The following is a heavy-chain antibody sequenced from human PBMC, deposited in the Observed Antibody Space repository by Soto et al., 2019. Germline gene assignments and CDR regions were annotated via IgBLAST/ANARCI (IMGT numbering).Heavy chain of an antibody. Sequence: EVQLLESGGGLVQPGGSLRLSCAASGFTFSSYAMSWVRQAPGKGLEWVSAISGSGGSTYYADSVKGRFTISRDNSKNTLYLPRNSLRAEDTAVCYCAKFIRSSWYWGSSHSDCWGQGTLVTVSS. D-gene: IGHD6-13*01. J-gene: IGHJ4*02. CDR3: AKFIRSSWYWGSSHSDC. CDR2: ISGSGGST. CDR1: GFTFSSYA. V-gene: IGHV3-23*01.